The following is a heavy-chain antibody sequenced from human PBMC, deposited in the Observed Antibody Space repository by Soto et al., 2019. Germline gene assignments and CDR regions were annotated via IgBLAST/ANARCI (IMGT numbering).Heavy chain of an antibody. D-gene: IGHD4-17*01. CDR1: GGTFSSYA. V-gene: IGHV1-69*06. CDR3: AREPDYGDYYRAYGMDV. CDR2: IIPIFGTA. Sequence: SVKVSCKASGGTFSSYAISWVRQAPGQGLEWMGGIIPIFGTANYAQKFQGRVTITADKSTSTAYMELSSLRSEDTAVYYCAREPDYGDYYRAYGMDVWGQGTTVTVS. J-gene: IGHJ6*02.